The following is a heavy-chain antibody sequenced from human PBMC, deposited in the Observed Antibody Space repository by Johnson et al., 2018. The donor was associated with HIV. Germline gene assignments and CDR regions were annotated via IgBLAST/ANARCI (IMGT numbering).Heavy chain of an antibody. V-gene: IGHV3-15*05. J-gene: IGHJ3*01. CDR1: AFTFSNAW. D-gene: IGHD2-21*01. CDR3: ARRAYCGGCSYIGFDL. Sequence: VQLVESGGGLVKPGGSLRLSCEASAFTFSNAWMSWVRQAPGKGLEWVGRIKSKADGGTAVYAAPVKDRFTISRDDSKNTLYLQMNSLKIEDTAVYYCARRAYCGGCSYIGFDLWGQGTKVTVSS. CDR2: IKSKADGGTA.